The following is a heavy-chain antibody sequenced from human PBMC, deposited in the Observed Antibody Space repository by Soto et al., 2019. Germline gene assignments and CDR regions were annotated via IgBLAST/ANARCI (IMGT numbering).Heavy chain of an antibody. D-gene: IGHD3-22*01. J-gene: IGHJ4*02. CDR2: ISGSGGST. V-gene: IGHV3-23*01. Sequence: EVQLLESGGGLVQPGGSLRLSCAASGFTFSSYVMSWVRQAPGKGLEWVSAISGSGGSTYYADSVKGRFTISRDNSKNTLYLQMNSLRAEDTAVYYCAKDQKDYYDSSGYYWGQGTLVTVSS. CDR1: GFTFSSYV. CDR3: AKDQKDYYDSSGYY.